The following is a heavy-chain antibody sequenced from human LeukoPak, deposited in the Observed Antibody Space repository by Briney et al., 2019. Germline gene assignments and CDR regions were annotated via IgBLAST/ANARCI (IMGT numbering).Heavy chain of an antibody. Sequence: PGRSLRLSCAASGFTFDDYAMHWVRQAPGKGLEWVSGISWNSGSIGYADSVKGRFTISRDNAKNSLYLQMSSLRAEDTALYYCAKHSVDTAMALDYWGQGTLVTVSS. V-gene: IGHV3-9*01. CDR1: GFTFDDYA. CDR3: AKHSVDTAMALDY. CDR2: ISWNSGSI. D-gene: IGHD5-18*01. J-gene: IGHJ4*02.